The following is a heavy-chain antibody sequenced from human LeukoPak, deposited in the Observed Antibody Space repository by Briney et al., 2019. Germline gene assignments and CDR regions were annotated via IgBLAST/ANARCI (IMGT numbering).Heavy chain of an antibody. V-gene: IGHV3-33*06. CDR3: AKDFGYSSPIDY. CDR1: GFTCSSYG. Sequence: GRSLRLSCAASGFTCSSYGMHWVRQAPGKGLEWVAVIWYDGSNKYYADSVKGRFTISRDNSKNTLYLQMNSLRAEDTAVYYCAKDFGYSSPIDYWGQGTLVTVSS. D-gene: IGHD6-13*01. CDR2: IWYDGSNK. J-gene: IGHJ4*02.